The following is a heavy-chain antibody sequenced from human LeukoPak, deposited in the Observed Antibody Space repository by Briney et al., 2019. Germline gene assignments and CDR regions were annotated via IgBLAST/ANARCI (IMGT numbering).Heavy chain of an antibody. CDR3: AKAPTYYYDSSGIYFDY. V-gene: IGHV3-23*01. J-gene: IGHJ4*02. Sequence: GRSLRLSCAASGFTFSSYAMSWVRQAPGKGLEWVSAISGSGGSTYYADSVKGRFTISRDNSKNTLYLQMNSLRAEDTVVYYCAKAPTYYYDSSGIYFDYWGQGTLVTVSS. D-gene: IGHD3-22*01. CDR2: ISGSGGST. CDR1: GFTFSSYA.